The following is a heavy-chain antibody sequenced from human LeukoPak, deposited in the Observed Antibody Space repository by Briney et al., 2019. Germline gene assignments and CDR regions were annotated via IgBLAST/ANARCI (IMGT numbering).Heavy chain of an antibody. CDR1: GFTFSSYS. Sequence: TGGSLRLSCAASGFTFSSYSMTWVRQAPGKGLEWVSYISSSSSTIYYADSVKGRFTISRDNAKNSLYLQMNSLRDEDTAVYYCARVIVGATRGYYYGMDVWGQGTTVTVSS. V-gene: IGHV3-48*02. CDR3: ARVIVGATRGYYYGMDV. J-gene: IGHJ6*02. CDR2: ISSSSSTI. D-gene: IGHD1-26*01.